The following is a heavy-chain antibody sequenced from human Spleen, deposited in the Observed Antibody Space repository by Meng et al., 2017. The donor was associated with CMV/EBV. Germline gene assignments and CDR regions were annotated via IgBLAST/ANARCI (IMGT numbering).Heavy chain of an antibody. CDR3: ARGERVGNSYTNYLDY. D-gene: IGHD1-26*01. CDR1: GFTVSSHY. V-gene: IGHV3-53*01. Sequence: YGFTVSSHYMSWVRQSPDKGLEWVSVGYGGGGTENTNYVKNGYTLSRDDSKNTLYLQKNSLRTEDTAVYYWARGERVGNSYTNYLDYWGRGSLVTVSS. J-gene: IGHJ4*02. CDR2: GYGGGGT.